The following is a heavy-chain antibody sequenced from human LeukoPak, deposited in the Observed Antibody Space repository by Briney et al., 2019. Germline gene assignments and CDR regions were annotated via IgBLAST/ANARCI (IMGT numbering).Heavy chain of an antibody. CDR2: IYSGGGT. Sequence: GGSLRLSCAASGFTVSSNYMSWVRQAPGKGLEWVSVIYSGGGTYYADSVKGRFTISRDNSKNTLYLQMNSLRAEDTAVYYCARDSAYYYDSSGYWGGVDYWGQGTLVTVSS. V-gene: IGHV3-66*02. CDR1: GFTVSSNY. CDR3: ARDSAYYYDSSGYWGGVDY. D-gene: IGHD3-22*01. J-gene: IGHJ4*02.